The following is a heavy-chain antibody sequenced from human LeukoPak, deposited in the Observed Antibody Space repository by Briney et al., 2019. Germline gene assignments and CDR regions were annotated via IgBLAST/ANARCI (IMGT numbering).Heavy chain of an antibody. Sequence: GGSLRLSCAASGFTFSNYAMSWVRQAPGKGLEWVSGIGSSGGSTYYADSVKGRFTNSRENSKNTLYLQMNSLRAEDTAVYYGANSGGSYPRDRVPHGGQGPLVPVSS. CDR1: GFTFSNYA. D-gene: IGHD1-26*01. CDR3: ANSGGSYPRDRVPH. V-gene: IGHV3-23*01. J-gene: IGHJ1*01. CDR2: IGSSGGST.